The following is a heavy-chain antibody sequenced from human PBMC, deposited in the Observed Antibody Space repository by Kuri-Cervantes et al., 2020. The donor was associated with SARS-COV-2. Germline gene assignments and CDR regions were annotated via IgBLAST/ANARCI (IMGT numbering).Heavy chain of an antibody. Sequence: GSLRLSCTVSGGSISNYYWGWIRQAPGKGLEWIGYIYYTGRINNNPSLKSRVTISVDTSKNQFSLKLSSVTAADTAVYYCARGPLYRIAARPFDYWGQGTLVTVSS. CDR3: ARGPLYRIAARPFDY. D-gene: IGHD6-6*01. J-gene: IGHJ4*02. CDR2: IYYTGRI. CDR1: GGSISNYY. V-gene: IGHV4-59*12.